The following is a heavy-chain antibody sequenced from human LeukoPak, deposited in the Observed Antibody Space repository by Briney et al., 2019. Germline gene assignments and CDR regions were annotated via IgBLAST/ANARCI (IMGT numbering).Heavy chain of an antibody. D-gene: IGHD3-22*01. V-gene: IGHV1-2*02. CDR3: ASSPSEYYDSSGQFDY. Sequence: GASVKVSCKASGYTFTAYYMHWVRQAPGQGLEWMGWINPNSGGTNYAQKFQGRVTMTRDTSISTAYMELSRLRSDDTAVCYCASSPSEYYDSSGQFDYWGQGTLVTVSS. CDR1: GYTFTAYY. CDR2: INPNSGGT. J-gene: IGHJ4*02.